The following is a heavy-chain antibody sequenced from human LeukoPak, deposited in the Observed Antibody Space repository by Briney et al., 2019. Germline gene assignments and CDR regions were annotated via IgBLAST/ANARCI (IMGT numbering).Heavy chain of an antibody. D-gene: IGHD1-14*01. Sequence: PGGSLRLSCAASGFAFSDYYMSWIRQAPGKGLEWVSVIYSGGSTYYADSVKGRFTISRDNSKNTLYLQMNSLRAEDTAVYYCARQLLNPMDVWGQGTTVTVSS. CDR2: IYSGGST. CDR3: ARQLLNPMDV. CDR1: GFAFSDYY. V-gene: IGHV3-66*04. J-gene: IGHJ6*02.